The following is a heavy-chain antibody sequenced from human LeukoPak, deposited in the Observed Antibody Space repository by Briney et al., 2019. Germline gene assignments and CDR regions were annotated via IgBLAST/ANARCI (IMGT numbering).Heavy chain of an antibody. V-gene: IGHV1-2*02. CDR1: GYTFTSYD. CDR3: ARLILVYYGSGKVGGFDL. CDR2: INPNSGGT. J-gene: IGHJ5*02. D-gene: IGHD3-10*01. Sequence: ASVKVSCTASGYTFTSYDINWVRQATGQGLEWMGWINPNSGGTNYAQKFQGRVTMTRDTSISTAYLQWSSLKASDTAMYYCARLILVYYGSGKVGGFDLWGQGTLVTVSS.